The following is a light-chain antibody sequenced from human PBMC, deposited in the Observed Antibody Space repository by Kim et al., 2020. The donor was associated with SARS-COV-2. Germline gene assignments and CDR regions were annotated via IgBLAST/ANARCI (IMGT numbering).Light chain of an antibody. CDR3: QQYNTYPIT. J-gene: IGKJ5*01. CDR2: GAS. CDR1: QGISND. V-gene: IGKV1-16*02. Sequence: ASVGDRVNITCRASQGISNDLVWFQQKPGKAPKSLIYGASSLQSGVPSKFSGSGSGTDFTLTISSLQPEDFAIYYCQQYNTYPITFGQGTRLEIK.